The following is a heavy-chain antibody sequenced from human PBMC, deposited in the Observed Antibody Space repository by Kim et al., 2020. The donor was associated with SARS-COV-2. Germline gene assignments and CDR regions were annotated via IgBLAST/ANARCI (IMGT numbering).Heavy chain of an antibody. CDR2: IYHSGST. CDR3: ARASSGWLYYFDY. V-gene: IGHV4-4*02. Sequence: SETLSLTCAVSGGSISSSNWWSWVRQPPGKGLEWIGEIYHSGSTNYNPSLKSRVTISVDKSKNQFSLKLSSVTAADTAVYYCARASSGWLYYFDYWGQGTLVTVSS. J-gene: IGHJ4*02. D-gene: IGHD6-19*01. CDR1: GGSISSSNW.